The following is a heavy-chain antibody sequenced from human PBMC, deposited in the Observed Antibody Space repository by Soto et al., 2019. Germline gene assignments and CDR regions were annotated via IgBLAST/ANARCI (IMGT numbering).Heavy chain of an antibody. CDR3: AKVLGAYYYDSSGYYYFDY. CDR1: GFTFSSYA. CDR2: ISGSGGST. Sequence: GGSLRLSCAASGFTFSSYAMSWVRQAPGKGLEWVSAISGSGGSTYYADSVKGRFTISRDNSKNTLYLQMNGLRAEDTAVYYCAKVLGAYYYDSSGYYYFDYWGQGTLVTVSS. V-gene: IGHV3-23*01. J-gene: IGHJ4*02. D-gene: IGHD3-22*01.